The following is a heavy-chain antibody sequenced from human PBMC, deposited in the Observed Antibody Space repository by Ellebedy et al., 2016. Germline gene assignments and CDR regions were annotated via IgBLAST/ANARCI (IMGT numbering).Heavy chain of an antibody. J-gene: IGHJ4*02. V-gene: IGHV3-30*03. CDR1: GFTFSNYA. Sequence: GESLKISCAASGFTFSNYAIHWVRQAPGKGLEWVAVISYGGGSVKYYADSVKGRFTISRDNSKSTLYLQMNSLGPEDTAVYYCARGGGRYSNYGGYFDYWGQGTLVTVSS. CDR3: ARGGGRYSNYGGYFDY. CDR2: ISYGGGSVK. D-gene: IGHD4-11*01.